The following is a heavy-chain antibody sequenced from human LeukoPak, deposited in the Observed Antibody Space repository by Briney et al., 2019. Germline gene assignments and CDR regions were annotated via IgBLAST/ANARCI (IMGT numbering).Heavy chain of an antibody. Sequence: GEALKIFRRGSGYSFTSYWIGWGRQMPGKGLGGVVIIYPGDSDTRYSRSFQGQVTVSADKSISTAYLQWSSLKASDTAMYYCARPGFSRFGDQAALTYWGEGTLVTASS. J-gene: IGHJ4*02. V-gene: IGHV5-51*01. CDR3: ARPGFSRFGDQAALTY. CDR2: IYPGDSDT. CDR1: GYSFTSYW. D-gene: IGHD3-10*02.